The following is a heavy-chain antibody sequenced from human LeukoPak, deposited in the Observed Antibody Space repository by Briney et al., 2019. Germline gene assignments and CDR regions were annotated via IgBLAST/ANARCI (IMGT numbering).Heavy chain of an antibody. CDR1: GFTFSSYS. Sequence: GGSLRLSCAASGFTFSSYSMYWVRQAPGKGLEWVANIKQDGSEKYYVDSVKGRFTISRDNAKNSLYLQMNSLRAEDTAVYYCARVSWYCGGDCYNFDYWGQGTLVTVSS. J-gene: IGHJ4*02. CDR2: IKQDGSEK. CDR3: ARVSWYCGGDCYNFDY. D-gene: IGHD2-21*01. V-gene: IGHV3-7*01.